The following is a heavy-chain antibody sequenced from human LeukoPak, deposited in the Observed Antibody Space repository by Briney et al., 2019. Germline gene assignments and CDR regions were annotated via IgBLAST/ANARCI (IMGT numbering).Heavy chain of an antibody. CDR1: GFSLSTSGVG. D-gene: IGHD6-19*01. J-gene: IGHJ4*02. CDR2: IYWXXXX. CDR3: ALRPLSGWGLNY. V-gene: IGHV2-5*02. Sequence: ESGPTLVKPTQTLTLTCTFSGFSLSTSGVGVGWXXXXXXXXXXXXALIYWXXXXRYXPSLKSRLTITKDTSENQVVLTMTNMDPVDTATYYCALRPLSGWGLNYWGQGTLVTVSS.